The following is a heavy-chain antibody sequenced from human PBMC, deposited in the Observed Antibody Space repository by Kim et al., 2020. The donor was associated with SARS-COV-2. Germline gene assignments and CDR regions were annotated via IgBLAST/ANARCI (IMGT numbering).Heavy chain of an antibody. D-gene: IGHD3-16*02. CDR1: GFTFSSYA. V-gene: IGHV3-23*01. CDR3: AKYRLPPGTALYYMDV. CDR2: ISGSGGST. Sequence: GGSLRLSCAASGFTFSSYAMSWVRQAPGKGLEWVSAISGSGGSTYYADSVKGRFTISRDNSKNTLYLQMNSLRAEDTAVYYCAKYRLPPGTALYYMDVWGKGTTVTVSS. J-gene: IGHJ6*03.